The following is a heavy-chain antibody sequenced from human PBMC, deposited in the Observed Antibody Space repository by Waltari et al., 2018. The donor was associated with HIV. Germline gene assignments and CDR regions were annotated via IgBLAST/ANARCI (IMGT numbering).Heavy chain of an antibody. CDR1: GYTLTELS. CDR3: ATCPSLCSSRESFWDY. J-gene: IGHJ4*02. CDR2: FDPEDGET. Sequence: QVQLVQSGAEVKKPGASVKVSCKVSGYTLTELSMHWVRQAPGKGLEWMGGFDPEDGETIYAQKFQGRVTMTEDTSTDTAYMELSSLRSEDTAVYYCATCPSLCSSRESFWDYWGQGTLVTVSS. V-gene: IGHV1-24*01. D-gene: IGHD6-13*01.